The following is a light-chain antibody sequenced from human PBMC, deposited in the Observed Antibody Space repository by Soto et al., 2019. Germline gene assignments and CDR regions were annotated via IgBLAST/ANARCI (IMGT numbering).Light chain of an antibody. CDR1: QSVSTN. V-gene: IGKV3-15*01. CDR3: QQYNNWPGT. CDR2: GAS. J-gene: IGKJ1*01. Sequence: IVIPQCPASLSVSQGGRATVSCRASQSVSTNLAWYQHKPGQAPMLLISGASTRATGLPARFSGSGSGTEFTLTISSLQSEDFAVYDCQQYNNWPGTFGQGTKVDIK.